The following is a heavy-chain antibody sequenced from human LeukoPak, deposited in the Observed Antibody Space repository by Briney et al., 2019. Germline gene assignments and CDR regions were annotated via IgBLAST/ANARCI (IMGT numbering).Heavy chain of an antibody. J-gene: IGHJ3*02. V-gene: IGHV1-18*01. CDR3: ARDRPALTGYYNPPYDAFDI. D-gene: IGHD3-9*01. CDR1: GYTFTSYG. Sequence: ASVKVSCKASGYTFTSYGISWVRQAPGQGLEWMGWISAYNGNTNYAQKLQGRVTMTTDTSTSTAYMELRSLRSDDTAVYYCARDRPALTGYYNPPYDAFDIWGQGTMVTVSS. CDR2: ISAYNGNT.